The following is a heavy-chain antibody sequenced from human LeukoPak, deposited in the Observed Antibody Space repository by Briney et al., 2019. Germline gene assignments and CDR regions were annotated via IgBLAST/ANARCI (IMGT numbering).Heavy chain of an antibody. D-gene: IGHD1-1*01. V-gene: IGHV3-21*01. CDR2: ISSSSSYI. J-gene: IGHJ4*02. Sequence: PGGSLRLSCAASGFTFSSYSMNWVRQAPGKGLEWVSSISSSSSYIYYADSVKGRFTISRDNAKNSLYLQMSSLRAEDTAVYYCARSRSWKKTDPLVYWGQGTLVTVSS. CDR1: GFTFSSYS. CDR3: ARSRSWKKTDPLVY.